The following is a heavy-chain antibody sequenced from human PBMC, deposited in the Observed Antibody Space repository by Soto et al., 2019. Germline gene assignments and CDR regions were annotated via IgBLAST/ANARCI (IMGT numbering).Heavy chain of an antibody. J-gene: IGHJ4*02. V-gene: IGHV4-61*01. CDR1: GGSVSSGSYY. CDR2: IYYSGST. CDR3: TLYYYDSSGYYSDY. D-gene: IGHD3-22*01. Sequence: SETLSLTCTVSGGSVSSGSYYWSWIRQPPGKGLEWIGYIYYSGSTNYNPSLKSRVTISVDTSKNQFSLKLSSVTAADTAVYYCTLYYYDSSGYYSDYWGQGTLVTVSS.